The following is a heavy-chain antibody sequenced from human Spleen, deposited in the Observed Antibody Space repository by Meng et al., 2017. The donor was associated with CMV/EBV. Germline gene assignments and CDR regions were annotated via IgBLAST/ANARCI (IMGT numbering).Heavy chain of an antibody. CDR1: GYTFTGYY. CDR3: ARDIAIVPTTGRFDS. D-gene: IGHD2/OR15-2a*01. J-gene: IGHJ4*02. V-gene: IGHV1-2*02. CDR2: INPHSGGA. Sequence: ASVKVSCKASGYTFTGYYMHWVRQAPGQVFQWMGWINPHSGGASYAQNFQGRVTMTSDTSISTAYMELSSLRSDDSAVYYCARDIAIVPTTGRFDSWGQGTLVTVSS.